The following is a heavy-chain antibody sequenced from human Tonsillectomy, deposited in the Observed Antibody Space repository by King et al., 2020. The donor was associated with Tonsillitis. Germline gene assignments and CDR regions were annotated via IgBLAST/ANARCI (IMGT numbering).Heavy chain of an antibody. D-gene: IGHD6-13*01. CDR2: ISGSGGST. J-gene: IGHJ4*02. CDR3: ARGSYSAQQLDQGQVDY. Sequence: VQLVESGGGLVQPGGSLRLSCAASGFTFSSYAMNWVRQAPGKGLEWVSAISGSGGSTYSADSVKGRFTISRDNSKNTLYLQMNSLRAEDTAVYYCARGSYSAQQLDQGQVDYWGQGTLVTVSS. V-gene: IGHV3-23*04. CDR1: GFTFSSYA.